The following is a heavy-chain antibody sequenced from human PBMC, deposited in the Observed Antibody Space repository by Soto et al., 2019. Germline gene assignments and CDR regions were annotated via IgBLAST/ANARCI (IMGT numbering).Heavy chain of an antibody. J-gene: IGHJ6*02. Sequence: QVQLQESGPGLVKPSETLSLTCTVSGGSISSYYWSWIRQPPGKGLEWIGYISYSGSTNYNASLTSRVAISVDTSKNQCSLKLSSVTAADTAVYYCAREGVSSSWYYYYAMDVWGQGTTVTVSS. CDR2: ISYSGST. CDR1: GGSISSYY. D-gene: IGHD6-13*01. CDR3: AREGVSSSWYYYYAMDV. V-gene: IGHV4-59*01.